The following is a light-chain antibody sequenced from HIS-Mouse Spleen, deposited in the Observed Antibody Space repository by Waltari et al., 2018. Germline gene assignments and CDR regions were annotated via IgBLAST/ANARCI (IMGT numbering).Light chain of an antibody. CDR1: SSDVGGYNS. V-gene: IGLV2-14*01. CDR2: EVS. CDR3: SSYTSSSTLVV. J-gene: IGLJ2*01. Sequence: QSALTQPASVSGSPGQSITISCTGTSSDVGGYNSVSWYQPHPGKAPKLMIYEVSNRPSGVSNRFSGSKSGNTASLTISGLQAEDEADYYCSSYTSSSTLVVFGGGTKLTVL.